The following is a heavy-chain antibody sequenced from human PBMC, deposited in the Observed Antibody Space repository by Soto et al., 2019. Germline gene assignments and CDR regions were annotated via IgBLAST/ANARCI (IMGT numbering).Heavy chain of an antibody. CDR3: TRVGYSYEYGMDV. D-gene: IGHD5-18*01. Sequence: GGSLRLSCTASGFTFGDYAMSWFRQAPGKGLEWVGFIRSKAYGGTTEYAASVKGRFTISRDDSKSIAYLQMNSLKTEDTAVYYCTRVGYSYEYGMDVWGQGTTGTVSS. J-gene: IGHJ6*02. V-gene: IGHV3-49*03. CDR1: GFTFGDYA. CDR2: IRSKAYGGTT.